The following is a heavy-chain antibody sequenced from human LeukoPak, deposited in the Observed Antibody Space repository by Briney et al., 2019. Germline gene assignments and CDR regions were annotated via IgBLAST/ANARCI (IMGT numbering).Heavy chain of an antibody. V-gene: IGHV3-48*03. CDR2: ISSSGSTI. CDR3: ARYSGNYRTFDY. D-gene: IGHD3-10*01. Sequence: GGSLRLSCAASGFTFSSYEMNWVRQAPGKGLEWVSYISSSGSTIYYADSVKGRFTISRDNAKNSLFLRMSSLRAEDTALYYCARYSGNYRTFDYWGQGTLVTVSS. CDR1: GFTFSSYE. J-gene: IGHJ4*02.